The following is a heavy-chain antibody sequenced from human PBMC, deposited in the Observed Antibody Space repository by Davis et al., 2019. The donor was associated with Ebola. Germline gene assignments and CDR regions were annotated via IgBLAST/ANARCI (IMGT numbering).Heavy chain of an antibody. J-gene: IGHJ3*02. CDR1: GGSISSYY. V-gene: IGHV4-4*07. D-gene: IGHD3-22*01. CDR2: IYTTGRT. Sequence: PSETLSLTCTVSGGSISSYYWSWIRQPAGKGLEWIGRIYTTGRTNYNPSLKSRVTMSLDTSENQFSLRLTSVTAADTAVYYCARDRDYYHEGVFDIWGQGTMVTVSS. CDR3: ARDRDYYHEGVFDI.